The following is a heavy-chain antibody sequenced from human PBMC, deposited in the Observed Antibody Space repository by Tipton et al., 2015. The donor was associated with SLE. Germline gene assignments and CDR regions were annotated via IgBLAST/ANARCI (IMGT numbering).Heavy chain of an antibody. CDR1: GGSFSGYY. CDR2: MYTSGST. CDR3: ARGFYSTTWTGWFDP. D-gene: IGHD2-2*01. J-gene: IGHJ5*02. V-gene: IGHV4-59*10. Sequence: LRLSCAVYGGSFSGYYWSWIRQPPGKGLEWIGRMYTSGSTNYNPSLKSRVTMSVDTSKYQFSLKLTSVTAADTAVYYCARGFYSTTWTGWFDPWGQGTLVTVSS.